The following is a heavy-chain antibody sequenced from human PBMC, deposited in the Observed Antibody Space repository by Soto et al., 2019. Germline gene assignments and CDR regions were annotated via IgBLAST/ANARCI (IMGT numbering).Heavy chain of an antibody. CDR2: IYYSGST. V-gene: IGHV4-59*01. J-gene: IGHJ5*02. D-gene: IGHD3-10*01. CDR3: ARGPLWTMVRGVISWFDP. CDR1: GGSISSYY. Sequence: PSETLSLTCTVSGGSISSYYWSWIRQPPGKGLEWIGYIYYSGSTNYNPSLKSRVTISVDTSKNQFSLKLSSVTAADTAVYYCARGPLWTMVRGVISWFDPWGQGTLVTVSS.